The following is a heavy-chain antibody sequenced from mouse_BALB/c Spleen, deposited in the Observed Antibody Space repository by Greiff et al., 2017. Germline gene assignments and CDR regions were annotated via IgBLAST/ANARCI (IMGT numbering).Heavy chain of an antibody. Sequence: EVKLVESGGGLVQPGGSRKLSCAASGFTFSSFGMHWVRQAPEKGLEWVAYISSGSSTIYYADTVKGRFTISRDNPKNTLFLQMTSLRSEDTAMYYCARGRSAPFAYWGQGTLVTVSA. CDR2: ISSGSSTI. CDR3: ARGRSAPFAY. CDR1: GFTFSSFG. J-gene: IGHJ3*01. V-gene: IGHV5-17*02.